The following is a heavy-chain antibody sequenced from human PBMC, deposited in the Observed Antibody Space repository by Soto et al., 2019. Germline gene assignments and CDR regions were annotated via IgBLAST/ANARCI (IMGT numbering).Heavy chain of an antibody. V-gene: IGHV1-2*02. D-gene: IGHD6-6*01. CDR1: GFSFTGYY. CDR2: INAHSGGT. CDR3: AKDLTRQLAYWLDP. J-gene: IGHJ5*02. Sequence: ASVKVSCKASGFSFTGYYIHWLRQDPGQGLEWMGWINAHSGGTEYAQKFQGRVTLTRDTSIATAYLTLTSLTSDDTALYYCAKDLTRQLAYWLDPWGQGTQVTVSS.